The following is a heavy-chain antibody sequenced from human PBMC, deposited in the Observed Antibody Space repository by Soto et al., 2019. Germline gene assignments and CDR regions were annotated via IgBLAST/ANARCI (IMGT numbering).Heavy chain of an antibody. V-gene: IGHV3-30-3*01. CDR1: GFTFSSYA. CDR2: ISYDGSNK. D-gene: IGHD2-2*01. Sequence: GWSLRLSCAASGFTFSSYAMRLVRQAPGKGLEWVAVISYDGSNKYYADSVKGRFNISRDNSKNTLYLQMKSLRAEDTAVYYCARTKISYCSSTSCQGVEPWGQGTPVTVSS. J-gene: IGHJ5*02. CDR3: ARTKISYCSSTSCQGVEP.